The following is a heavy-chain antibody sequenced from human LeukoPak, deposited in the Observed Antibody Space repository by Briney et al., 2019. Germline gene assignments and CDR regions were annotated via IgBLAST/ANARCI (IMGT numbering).Heavy chain of an antibody. CDR3: ARPARGGGAFDI. Sequence: SETLSLTCTVSGGSISSYYWSWIRQPPGKGLEWIGYIYTSGSTNYNPSLKSRVTISVDTSKNQFSLKLSSVTAADTAVYYCARPARGGGAFDIWGQGTKVTVSS. D-gene: IGHD3-10*01. CDR1: GGSISSYY. CDR2: IYTSGST. J-gene: IGHJ3*02. V-gene: IGHV4-4*09.